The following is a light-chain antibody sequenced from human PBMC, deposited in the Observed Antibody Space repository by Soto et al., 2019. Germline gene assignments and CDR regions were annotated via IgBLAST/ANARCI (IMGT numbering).Light chain of an antibody. J-gene: IGLJ1*01. CDR1: SSDVGGYNN. CDR3: SSYTRSTIYV. V-gene: IGLV2-14*03. CDR2: DVT. Sequence: QSALTQPASVSGSPGQSITISCTGTSSDVGGYNNVSWYQHYPGKAPKLIIYDVTNRPSGVSNRFSGSKSGNTASLTISGLQAEDEAYYFCSSYTRSTIYVFGTGTKVTVL.